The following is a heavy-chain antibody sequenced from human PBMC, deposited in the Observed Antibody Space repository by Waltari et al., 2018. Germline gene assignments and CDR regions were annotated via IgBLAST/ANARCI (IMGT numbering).Heavy chain of an antibody. CDR2: INHRGST. J-gene: IGHJ4*02. Sequence: QVQLQQWGAGLLKPSETLSLTCAVYGGSFSGYYWSWSRQPPGKGLGWIGEINHRGSTNDNPVLKCRVTISVDTSKNQLSLKLSSVTAADTAVYYCASSPGWGDAFDYWGQGTLVTVSS. V-gene: IGHV4-34*01. CDR1: GGSFSGYY. D-gene: IGHD2-21*02. CDR3: ASSPGWGDAFDY.